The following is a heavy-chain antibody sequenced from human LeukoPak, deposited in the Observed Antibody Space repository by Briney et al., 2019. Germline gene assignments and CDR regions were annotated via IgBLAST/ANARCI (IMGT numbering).Heavy chain of an antibody. D-gene: IGHD3-22*01. CDR1: GGSISSYY. Sequence: SETLSLTCTVSGGSISSYYWSWIRQPPGKGLEWIGYIYTSGSTNYNPSLKSRVTISVDTSKNQFSLKLSSVTAADTAVYYCARQATYYYDSSGYPGGYYYYMDVWGKGTTVTVSS. V-gene: IGHV4-4*09. CDR2: IYTSGST. CDR3: ARQATYYYDSSGYPGGYYYYMDV. J-gene: IGHJ6*03.